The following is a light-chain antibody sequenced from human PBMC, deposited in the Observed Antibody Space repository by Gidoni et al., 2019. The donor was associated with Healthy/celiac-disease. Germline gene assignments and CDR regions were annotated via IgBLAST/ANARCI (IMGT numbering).Light chain of an antibody. V-gene: IGKV3-15*01. CDR3: QQYNNWPPYS. Sequence: EIVMTQSTATLTVSQGERDTLSCRASQSVSSNLAWSQQKPGQAPRLLIYGASTRATGIPARFSGSGSGTEFTLTISSLQSEDFAVYYCQQYNNWPPYSFGQGTKLESK. J-gene: IGKJ2*03. CDR1: QSVSSN. CDR2: GAS.